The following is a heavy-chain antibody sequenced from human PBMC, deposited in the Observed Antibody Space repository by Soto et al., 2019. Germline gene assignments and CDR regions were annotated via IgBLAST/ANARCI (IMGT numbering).Heavy chain of an antibody. Sequence: PGGSLRLSCAASGFTFSSYSMNWVRQAPGKGLEWVSYISSSGTSTYYADSVKGRFTISRNNAENSLYLQMNRLRAEDTAVYFCARFSGHDVFDIWGQGTMVT. CDR1: GFTFSSYS. CDR2: ISSSGTST. V-gene: IGHV3-48*04. D-gene: IGHD3-3*02. J-gene: IGHJ3*02. CDR3: ARFSGHDVFDI.